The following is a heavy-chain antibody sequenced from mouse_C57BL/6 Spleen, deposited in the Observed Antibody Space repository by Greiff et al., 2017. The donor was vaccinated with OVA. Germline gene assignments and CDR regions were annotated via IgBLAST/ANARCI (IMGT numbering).Heavy chain of an antibody. J-gene: IGHJ4*01. Sequence: QVQLQQPGAELVMPGASVKLSCKASGYTFTSYWMHWVKQRPGQGLEWIGEIDPSDSYTNYNQKFKGKSTLTVDKSSSTAYMQLISLTSEDSAVYYCARYGLSGYGAMYYWGQGTSVTVSS. CDR3: ARYGLSGYGAMYY. CDR1: GYTFTSYW. V-gene: IGHV1-69*01. CDR2: IDPSDSYT. D-gene: IGHD1-1*01.